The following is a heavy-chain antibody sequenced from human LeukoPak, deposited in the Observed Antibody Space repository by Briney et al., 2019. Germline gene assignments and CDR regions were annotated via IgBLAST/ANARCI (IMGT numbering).Heavy chain of an antibody. CDR2: MYNDDHGGST. CDR1: KFTVSSNY. J-gene: IGHJ4*02. Sequence: GGSLRLSCAASKFTVSSNYMSWVRRAPGKRLEWVAVMYNDDHGGSTYYADSVKGRFTISRDNSRNTLYLQMNNLRVDDTALYYCARSSSGWHDFWGPGTLVTVAS. D-gene: IGHD6-19*01. CDR3: ARSSSGWHDF. V-gene: IGHV3-53*01.